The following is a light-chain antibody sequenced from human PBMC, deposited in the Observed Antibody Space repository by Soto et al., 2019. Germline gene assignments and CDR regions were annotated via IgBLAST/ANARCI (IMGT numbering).Light chain of an antibody. CDR1: QSLLYSNGHNY. Sequence: ILMTQSPLSLPVTPGEASSISCRSRQSLLYSNGHNYLDWYLQKPGQSPQLLIYLGSNRASGVPDRFSGSGSGTDFTLKISRVEAEDVGIYYCVQALQTPPWTFGQGTKVDIK. J-gene: IGKJ1*01. CDR3: VQALQTPPWT. V-gene: IGKV2-28*01. CDR2: LGS.